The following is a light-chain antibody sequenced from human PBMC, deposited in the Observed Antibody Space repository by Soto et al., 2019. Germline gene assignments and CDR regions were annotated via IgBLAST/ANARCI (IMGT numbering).Light chain of an antibody. Sequence: EIVMTQSPSTLSVSPGDRATLSCRASQSVSSNLAWYQQKPGQAPRLLIYGAYTRDTGIPARFSGSGSGTEFTLTISSLQPEDFATYYCQQYNNWPRTFGQGTKVEIK. CDR1: QSVSSN. CDR3: QQYNNWPRT. J-gene: IGKJ1*01. CDR2: GAY. V-gene: IGKV3-15*01.